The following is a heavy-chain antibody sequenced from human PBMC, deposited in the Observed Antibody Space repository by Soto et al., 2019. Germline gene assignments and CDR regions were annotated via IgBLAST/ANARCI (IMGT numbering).Heavy chain of an antibody. CDR3: ARDMQVLVHTYYYYGMDV. Sequence: GGSLRLSCAASGFTFSSYWMHWVRQAPGKGLVWVSRVNSDGSSTSYADSVKGRFTISRDNAKNTLYLQMNSLRAEDTAVYYCARDMQVLVHTYYYYGMDVWGQGKTVSVS. CDR1: GFTFSSYW. V-gene: IGHV3-74*01. D-gene: IGHD6-13*01. CDR2: VNSDGSST. J-gene: IGHJ6*02.